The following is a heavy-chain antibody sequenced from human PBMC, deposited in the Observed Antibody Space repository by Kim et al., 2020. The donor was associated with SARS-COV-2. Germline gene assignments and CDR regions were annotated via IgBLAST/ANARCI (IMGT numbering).Heavy chain of an antibody. Sequence: AYVKGRVTNSRDNSKNSMYLEMNSLRAEDTALYYCAKGGYYYDSSTFQDYWGQGTLVTVSS. V-gene: IGHV3-43D*03. J-gene: IGHJ4*02. CDR3: AKGGYYYDSSTFQDY. D-gene: IGHD3-22*01.